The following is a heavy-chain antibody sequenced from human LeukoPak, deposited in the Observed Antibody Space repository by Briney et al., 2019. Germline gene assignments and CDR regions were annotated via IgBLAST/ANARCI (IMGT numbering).Heavy chain of an antibody. CDR1: GFTFSS. CDR3: AKDLADYGDR. D-gene: IGHD4-17*01. CDR2: IGSSGTNT. Sequence: GGSLRLSCAASGFTFSSWVRQAPGKGLEWVSSIGSSGTNTHYADSVKGRFTISRDNAKNSLYLQMNRLRAEDTAVYYCAKDLADYGDRWGQGTLVTVSS. J-gene: IGHJ5*02. V-gene: IGHV3-21*04.